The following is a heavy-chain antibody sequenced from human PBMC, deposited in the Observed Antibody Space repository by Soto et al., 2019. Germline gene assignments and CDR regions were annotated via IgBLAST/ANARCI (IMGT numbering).Heavy chain of an antibody. Sequence: GGSLRLSCAASGFTFSSYSMNWVRQAPGKGLEWVSYISSSSSTIYYADSVKGRVTISRDNSKNTLYLQMNSLRAEDTALYYCAKVLVTASYSLDFWGQGTMVTVSS. CDR2: ISSSSSTI. J-gene: IGHJ3*01. CDR3: AKVLVTASYSLDF. D-gene: IGHD2-21*02. CDR1: GFTFSSYS. V-gene: IGHV3-48*01.